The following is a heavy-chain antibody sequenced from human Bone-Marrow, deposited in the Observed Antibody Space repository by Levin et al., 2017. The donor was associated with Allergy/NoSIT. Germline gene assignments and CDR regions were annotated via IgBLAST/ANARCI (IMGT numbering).Heavy chain of an antibody. CDR2: ISSSSSYI. CDR3: ARDLVWFRELLVGFDY. J-gene: IGHJ4*02. Sequence: GGSLRLSCAASGFTFSSYSMNWVRQAPGKGLEWVSSISSSSSYIYYADSVKGRFTISRDNAKNSLYLQMNSLRAEDTAVYYCARDLVWFRELLVGFDYWGQGTLVTVSS. CDR1: GFTFSSYS. V-gene: IGHV3-21*01. D-gene: IGHD3-10*01.